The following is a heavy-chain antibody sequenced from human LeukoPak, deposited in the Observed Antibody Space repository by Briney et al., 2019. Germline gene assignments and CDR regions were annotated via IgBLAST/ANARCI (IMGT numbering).Heavy chain of an antibody. V-gene: IGHV3-30*04. J-gene: IGHJ4*02. Sequence: GGSLRLSCAASGFTFSSYAMHWVRQAPGKGLGWVAVISYDGSNKYYADSVKGRFTISRDNSKNTLYLQMNSLRAEDTAVYYCVEGYCTNGVCATSVEFDYWGQGTLVTVSS. CDR1: GFTFSSYA. D-gene: IGHD2-8*01. CDR3: VEGYCTNGVCATSVEFDY. CDR2: ISYDGSNK.